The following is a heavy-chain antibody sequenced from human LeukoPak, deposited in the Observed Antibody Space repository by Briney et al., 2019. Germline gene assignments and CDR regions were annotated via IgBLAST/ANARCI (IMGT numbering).Heavy chain of an antibody. CDR2: INPSGGST. J-gene: IGHJ4*02. CDR1: GGTFSSYA. D-gene: IGHD3-22*01. CDR3: AIRYYYDSSGYSNGFDY. Sequence: GASVKVSCKASGGTFSSYAISWVRQAPGQGLEWMGIINPSGGSTSYAQKFQGRVTITADESTSTAYMELSSLRSEDTAVYYCAIRYYYDSSGYSNGFDYWGQGTLVTVSS. V-gene: IGHV1-69*11.